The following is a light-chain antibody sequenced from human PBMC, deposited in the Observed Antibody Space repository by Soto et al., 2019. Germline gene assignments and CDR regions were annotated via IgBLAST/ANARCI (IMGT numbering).Light chain of an antibody. V-gene: IGLV3-21*04. CDR2: FDS. CDR1: NLGSKS. CDR3: QVWDKSSDHVV. Sequence: SYELTQPPSVSEAPGKTARITCGGNNLGSKSVNWYQQRPGQAPVLVIYFDSDRPSGIPERFSGSNSWNTSTLTISRVEAGDEADYFCQVWDKSSDHVVFGGGTKLTVL. J-gene: IGLJ2*01.